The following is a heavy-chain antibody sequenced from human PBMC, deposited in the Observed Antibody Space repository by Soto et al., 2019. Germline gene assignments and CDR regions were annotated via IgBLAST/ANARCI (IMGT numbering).Heavy chain of an antibody. CDR1: GDSIRSNKYY. CDR3: ARGMGHRLGRSDY. Sequence: QLQLQESGPGLVKPSETLSLTCTVSGDSIRSNKYYWGWIRQPPGKGLEWIGCLSFDHSTYYNPSLKRRFTISVDTSYKQLSLKVTSVTSTDTAVYYCARGMGHRLGRSDYWGHGLQVTVSS. V-gene: IGHV4-39*02. CDR2: LSFDHST. J-gene: IGHJ4*01. D-gene: IGHD6-25*01.